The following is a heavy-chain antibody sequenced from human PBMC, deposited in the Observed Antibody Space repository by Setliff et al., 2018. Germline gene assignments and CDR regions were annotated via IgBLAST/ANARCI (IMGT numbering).Heavy chain of an antibody. V-gene: IGHV4-59*11. CDR2: IYYTGKT. D-gene: IGHD5-18*01. J-gene: IGHJ4*02. CDR3: ARSSPSGDSYGPLDY. Sequence: PSETLSLTCTISGGSINGHYWSWIRQPPGKGLEWIGNIYYTGKTNYNHSLKSRVTISVDTFKNQFTLKVNSVTAADTAVYYCARSSPSGDSYGPLDYWGQGTLVTVSS. CDR1: GGSINGHY.